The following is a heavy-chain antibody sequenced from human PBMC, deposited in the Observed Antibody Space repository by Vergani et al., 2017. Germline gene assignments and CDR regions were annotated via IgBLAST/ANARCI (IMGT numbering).Heavy chain of an antibody. J-gene: IGHJ4*02. Sequence: QVQVVQSGAEVKKSGASVKVSCKTSGYTLSNHYMHWVRQAPGQGLEWMGIINPSGGHTNYAQKFQGRVTMTRDTSTSTVYMELSSLRSEDTAIFYCARVDYGILTGYRYWGQGTLVTVSA. D-gene: IGHD3-9*01. CDR3: ARVDYGILTGYRY. V-gene: IGHV1-46*03. CDR2: INPSGGHT. CDR1: GYTLSNHY.